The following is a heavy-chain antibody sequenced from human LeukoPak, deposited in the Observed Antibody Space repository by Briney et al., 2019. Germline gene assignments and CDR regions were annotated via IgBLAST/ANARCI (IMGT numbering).Heavy chain of an antibody. D-gene: IGHD1-26*01. CDR3: ARLPGATSNVDY. CDR1: GGSISSYF. CDR2: IYYSGST. V-gene: IGHV4-59*08. Sequence: SETLSLTCTVSGGSISSYFWSWIRQPPGKGLEWIGYIYYSGSTNYNPSLKSRVTISVDTSKNQFSLKLSSVAAADTAVYYCARLPGATSNVDYWGQGTLVTVSS. J-gene: IGHJ4*02.